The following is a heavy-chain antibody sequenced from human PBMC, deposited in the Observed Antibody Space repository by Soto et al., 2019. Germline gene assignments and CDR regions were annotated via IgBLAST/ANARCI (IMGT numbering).Heavy chain of an antibody. V-gene: IGHV5-10-1*01. CDR3: ARLFCSTSTCDSWFDP. J-gene: IGHJ5*02. Sequence: GESLKISCTGFGYAFTTFWISWVRQMPGKGLEWMGRVDPRDSSVNYNPSFQGRVTISVDKSISTAYLQWGSLKASDTAMYYCARLFCSTSTCDSWFDPWGQGTLVTVSS. D-gene: IGHD2-2*01. CDR1: GYAFTTFW. CDR2: VDPRDSSV.